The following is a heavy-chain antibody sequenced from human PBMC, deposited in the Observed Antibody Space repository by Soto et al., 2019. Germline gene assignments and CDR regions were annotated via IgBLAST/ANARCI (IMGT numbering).Heavy chain of an antibody. CDR2: ISSSSSSI. Sequence: EVHLVESGGGLVKPGETLRISCAASGFTFRNYNMNWVRQAPGKGLGWVSSISSSSSSILYADSVKGRFTISRDNAQNSLYLQMDGLKAGDTAVYYCATDGGYYDTTGYYNDFWGPGTLVTVSS. V-gene: IGHV3-21*06. CDR3: ATDGGYYDTTGYYNDF. D-gene: IGHD3-22*01. CDR1: GFTFRNYN. J-gene: IGHJ4*02.